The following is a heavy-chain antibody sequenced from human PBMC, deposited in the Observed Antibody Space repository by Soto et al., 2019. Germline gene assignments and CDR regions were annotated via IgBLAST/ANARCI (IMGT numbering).Heavy chain of an antibody. Sequence: QVQLVQSGAEVRKPGSSVKVSCKASGDTFSFYTINWVRQAPGLGLEWMGRVNPIVSMSNYAQKFQGRVTXTXDXXTITAYMQLSSLRSEDTAIYYCAASYGSGYRAFDYWGQGALVTVSS. CDR2: VNPIVSMS. CDR1: GDTFSFYT. D-gene: IGHD3-10*01. CDR3: AASYGSGYRAFDY. V-gene: IGHV1-69*02. J-gene: IGHJ4*02.